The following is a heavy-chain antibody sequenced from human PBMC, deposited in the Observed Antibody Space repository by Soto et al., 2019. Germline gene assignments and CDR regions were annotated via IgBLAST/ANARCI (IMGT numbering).Heavy chain of an antibody. CDR1: GYTFIKYA. Sequence: GASVKVSCKASGYTFIKYAMHWVRQAPGQRLEWMGWINAGNGNTKYSQKFQGRVAITRDTSRDTAYMEVSSLRSEDTAVYYCAREGYCSSHKLCYCLGWLDPWGQGTLVTVSS. V-gene: IGHV1-3*01. J-gene: IGHJ5*02. D-gene: IGHD2-2*01. CDR3: AREGYCSSHKLCYCLGWLDP. CDR2: INAGNGNT.